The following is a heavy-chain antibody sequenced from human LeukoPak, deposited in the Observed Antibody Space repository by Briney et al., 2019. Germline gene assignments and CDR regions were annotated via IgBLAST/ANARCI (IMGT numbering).Heavy chain of an antibody. J-gene: IGHJ3*02. V-gene: IGHV4-4*07. D-gene: IGHD3-22*01. Sequence: SETLSLTCTVSGGSISSYYWSWIRQPAGKGLEWIGRIYTSGSTNYNPSLKSRVTMSVDTSKNQFSLKLSSVTAADTAVYYCARDWGIRHYYDSSGHPPNAFDIWGQGTMVTVSS. CDR1: GGSISSYY. CDR2: IYTSGST. CDR3: ARDWGIRHYYDSSGHPPNAFDI.